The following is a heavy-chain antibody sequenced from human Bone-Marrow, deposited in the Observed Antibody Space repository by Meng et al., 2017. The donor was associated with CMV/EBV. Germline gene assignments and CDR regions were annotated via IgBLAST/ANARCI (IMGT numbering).Heavy chain of an antibody. Sequence: ASVKVSCKASEYTFIDHHMHWVRQAPGQGLEWMGWINPYSGGTNYAQKFQGRVTMTRDTSISTAYMELSRLRSDDTAVYYCARMVGATYYFDYWGQGTLVTVSS. CDR2: INPYSGGT. CDR3: ARMVGATYYFDY. CDR1: EYTFIDHH. J-gene: IGHJ4*02. D-gene: IGHD1-26*01. V-gene: IGHV1-2*02.